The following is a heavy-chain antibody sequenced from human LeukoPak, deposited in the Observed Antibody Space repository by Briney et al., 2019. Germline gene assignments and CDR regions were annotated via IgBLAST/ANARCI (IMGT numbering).Heavy chain of an antibody. CDR2: IIPIFGTA. Sequence: SVKVSCKASGGTFSSYAISWVRQAPGQGLEWMGGIIPIFGTANYAQKFQGRVTITADESTSTAYMELSSLRSEDTAVYYCARSMITFGGVIATPYYFDYWGQGTLVTVSS. CDR1: GGTFSSYA. CDR3: ARSMITFGGVIATPYYFDY. V-gene: IGHV1-69*13. J-gene: IGHJ4*02. D-gene: IGHD3-16*02.